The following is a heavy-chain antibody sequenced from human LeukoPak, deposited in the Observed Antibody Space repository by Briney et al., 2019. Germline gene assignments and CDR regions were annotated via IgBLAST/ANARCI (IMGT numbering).Heavy chain of an antibody. Sequence: SETLSLTCAVYGGSFSGYYWSWIRQPPGKGLEWIGDINHSGSANYNPSLKSRVTMSVDTSKKHFSLKLTSVTAADKAVYYCARRYPSVRGVNLRPQEVRKYYFDYWGQGNLVTVSS. CDR3: ARRYPSVRGVNLRPQEVRKYYFDY. CDR2: INHSGSA. J-gene: IGHJ4*02. CDR1: GGSFSGYY. D-gene: IGHD3-10*01. V-gene: IGHV4-34*01.